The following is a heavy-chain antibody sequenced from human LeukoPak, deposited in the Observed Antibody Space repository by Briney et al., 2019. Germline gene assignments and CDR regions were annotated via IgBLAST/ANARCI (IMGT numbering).Heavy chain of an antibody. CDR2: IYHSGTT. CDR1: GYSISGGYY. Sequence: SETLSLTCTVSGYSISGGYYWGWIRQPPGKGLEWIGSIYHSGTTYYNASLKSRVTISVDTSKNQVSLKLSSVTAADTAVYYRARGTYADYWGQGTLVTVSS. V-gene: IGHV4-38-2*02. D-gene: IGHD2-2*01. CDR3: ARGTYADY. J-gene: IGHJ4*02.